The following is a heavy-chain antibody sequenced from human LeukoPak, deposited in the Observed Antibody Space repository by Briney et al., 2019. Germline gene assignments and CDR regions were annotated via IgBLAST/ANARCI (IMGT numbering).Heavy chain of an antibody. J-gene: IGHJ6*03. CDR3: ARVGVLTGYPYYYYYYMDV. CDR1: GFTFSDDE. CDR2: ISSSGSTR. Sequence: GGSLRLSCAASGFTFSDDEMSWVRQAPGKGLGWVSYISSSGSTRYYADSVKGRFTISRDNAKNSMYPLMNSLRAEDTAVYYCARVGVLTGYPYYYYYYMDVWGKGTTVIISS. D-gene: IGHD3-9*01. V-gene: IGHV3-48*03.